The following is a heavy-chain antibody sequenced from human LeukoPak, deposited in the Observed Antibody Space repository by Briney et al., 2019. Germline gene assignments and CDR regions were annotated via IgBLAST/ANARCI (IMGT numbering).Heavy chain of an antibody. CDR1: GFTFSSHG. CDR2: ISYDGSNK. Sequence: GMSQRLSCAASGFTFSSHGMHWVRQAPGKGLECVAVISYDGSNKYYAASVKGRFTISRDNSKNTLYLQMNSLTAEDTAVYYCAKGLDSIVVVTPPDYWGQGTLVTVSS. CDR3: AKGLDSIVVVTPPDY. V-gene: IGHV3-30*18. J-gene: IGHJ4*02. D-gene: IGHD2-21*02.